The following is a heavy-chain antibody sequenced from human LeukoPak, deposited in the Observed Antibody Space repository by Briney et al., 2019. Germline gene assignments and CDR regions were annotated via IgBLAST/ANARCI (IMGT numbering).Heavy chain of an antibody. CDR1: GFPFSSYT. CDR2: ISSSSTYI. Sequence: GGPLRLSCAASGFPFSSYTMNWVRQAPGKGLEWVSSISSSSTYIYYADSVKGRFTISRDNAKNSLYLQMNSLRAEDTAFYYCAREAYNAFDYWARGTLVTVSS. V-gene: IGHV3-21*01. D-gene: IGHD1-1*01. CDR3: AREAYNAFDY. J-gene: IGHJ4*02.